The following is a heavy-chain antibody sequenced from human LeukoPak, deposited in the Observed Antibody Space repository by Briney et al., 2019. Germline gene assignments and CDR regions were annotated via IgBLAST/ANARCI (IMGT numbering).Heavy chain of an antibody. Sequence: ASVKVSCKASGYTFTNFDINWVRQAPGQGLEWMGWMNPNSGNTGYAQKFQGRVTITRNTSISTAYMELSSLRSEDTAVYYCARGPPDYSSSWFGFDYWGQGTLVTVSS. D-gene: IGHD6-13*01. CDR1: GYTFTNFD. CDR3: ARGPPDYSSSWFGFDY. J-gene: IGHJ4*02. V-gene: IGHV1-8*01. CDR2: MNPNSGNT.